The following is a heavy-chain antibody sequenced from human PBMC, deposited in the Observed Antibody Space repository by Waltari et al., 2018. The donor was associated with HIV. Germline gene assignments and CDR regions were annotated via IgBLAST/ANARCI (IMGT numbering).Heavy chain of an antibody. V-gene: IGHV1-3*02. D-gene: IGHD3-10*01. Sequence: QVPLVQSGTELKRPGDSVKISCRASGYSFTSHAIHWIRQAPGQGLQYVGWSDPGSGTAKFAENLQTKVTFSRDTSATTAFMEVRNLKYEDVAVFYCARGGASGGFDLWGQGTLVIVSS. J-gene: IGHJ4*02. CDR2: SDPGSGTA. CDR1: GYSFTSHA. CDR3: ARGGASGGFDL.